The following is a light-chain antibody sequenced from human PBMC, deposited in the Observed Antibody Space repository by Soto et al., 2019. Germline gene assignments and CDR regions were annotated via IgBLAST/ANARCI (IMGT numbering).Light chain of an antibody. CDR1: QSVSSN. CDR2: GAS. CDR3: QHYGNYPPSVT. J-gene: IGKJ3*01. V-gene: IGKV3-15*01. Sequence: EIVMTQSPDSLPVSPGERATVSCRSSQSVSSNLAWYQQKLGQAPRLLIYGASTRATGISARFSGSGSGRDFTLTIHRLEPEEFAVYYCQHYGNYPPSVTFGPGTKVDIK.